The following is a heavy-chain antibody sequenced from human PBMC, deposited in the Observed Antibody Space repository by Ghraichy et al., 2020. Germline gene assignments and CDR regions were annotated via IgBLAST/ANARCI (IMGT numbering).Heavy chain of an antibody. CDR3: ILSPYCSRTVCSSVPDY. CDR1: GFSLSDHY. CDR2: TGNKANSYTT. D-gene: IGHD2-2*01. V-gene: IGHV3-72*01. Sequence: GGSLRLSCSASGFSLSDHYMDWVRQAPGKGLEWVGRTGNKANSYTTQYAASVRGRFTISRDDSQNSMSLQMNSLKTEDTAVYYCILSPYCSRTVCSSVPDYWGQGTVVNVSS. J-gene: IGHJ4*02.